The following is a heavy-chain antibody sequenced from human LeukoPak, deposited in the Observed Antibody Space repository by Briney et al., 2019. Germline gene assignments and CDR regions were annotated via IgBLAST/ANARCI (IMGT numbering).Heavy chain of an antibody. V-gene: IGHV3-48*03. D-gene: IGHD2-15*01. Sequence: TGGSLRLSCAASGFMFSTYEMNWVRQAPGKGLEWVSYISTSSNTIYYADSVKGRFIISRDNAKNSLYLQMNSLRAEDTAVYYCARDPGDFYCSSGSCPNYFDYWGQGILVTVSS. J-gene: IGHJ4*02. CDR2: ISTSSNTI. CDR3: ARDPGDFYCSSGSCPNYFDY. CDR1: GFMFSTYE.